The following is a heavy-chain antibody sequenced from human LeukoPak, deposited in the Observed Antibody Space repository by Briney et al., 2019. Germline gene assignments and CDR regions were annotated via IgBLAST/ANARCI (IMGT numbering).Heavy chain of an antibody. CDR1: GFTFSSYS. CDR2: IRTSSSYT. Sequence: PGGSLRLSCAASGFTFSSYSMNWVRQAPGKGLEWVSPIRTSSSYTFYADSVTGRFAVSRDNAKKSLYLQMNSLRAEDTAVYYCARVGVAVAGDYWYFDLWGRGTLVTVSS. CDR3: ARVGVAVAGDYWYFDL. J-gene: IGHJ2*01. V-gene: IGHV3-21*01. D-gene: IGHD6-19*01.